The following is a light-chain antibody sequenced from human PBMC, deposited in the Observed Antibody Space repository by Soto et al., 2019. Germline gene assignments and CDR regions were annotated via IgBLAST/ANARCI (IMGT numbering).Light chain of an antibody. CDR3: SSYRRGSTYV. J-gene: IGLJ1*01. CDR1: SSGVGGYNY. V-gene: IGLV2-14*01. CDR2: VVT. Sequence: QSALPQPASVSGAPGQSITVSCTGTSSGVGGYNYVSWYQQYPGRVPRLMIYVVTNRPSGVSNRFSGSKSGNTASLTISGLQAEDEADYYCSSYRRGSTYVFGTGTKVTVL.